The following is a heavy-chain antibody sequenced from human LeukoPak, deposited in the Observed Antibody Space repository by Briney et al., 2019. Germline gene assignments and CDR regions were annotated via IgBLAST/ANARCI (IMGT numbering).Heavy chain of an antibody. CDR3: ARGRDILTGYPLYFDY. D-gene: IGHD3-9*01. V-gene: IGHV4-34*01. CDR2: INHSGST. CDR1: GGSFSGYY. J-gene: IGHJ4*02. Sequence: SETLSHTCAVYGGSFSGYYWSWIRQPPGKGLEWIGEINHSGSTNYNPSLKSRVTISVDTSKNQFSLKLSSVTAADTAVYYCARGRDILTGYPLYFDYWGQGTLVTVSS.